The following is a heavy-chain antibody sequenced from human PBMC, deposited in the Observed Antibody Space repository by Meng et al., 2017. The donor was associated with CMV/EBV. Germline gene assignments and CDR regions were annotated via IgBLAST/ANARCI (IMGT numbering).Heavy chain of an antibody. D-gene: IGHD5-18*01. CDR2: INHSGST. CDR1: GGSFSGYY. CDR3: ARDDSYGYSY. V-gene: IGHV4-34*01. J-gene: IGHJ4*02. Sequence: GSLRLSCAVYGGSFSGYYWSWIRQPPGKGLEWIGEINHSGSTNYNPSLKSRVTISVDTSKNQFSLKLSSVTAADTAVYYCARDDSYGYSYWGQGTLVTVSS.